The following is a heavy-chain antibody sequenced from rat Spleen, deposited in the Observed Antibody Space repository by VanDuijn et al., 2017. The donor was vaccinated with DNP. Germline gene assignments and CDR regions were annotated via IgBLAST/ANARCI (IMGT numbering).Heavy chain of an antibody. D-gene: IGHD1-4*01. CDR3: ARWPGYNPPYAMDA. J-gene: IGHJ4*01. CDR1: GYPIISNY. V-gene: IGHV3-1*01. CDR2: ISYSGRT. Sequence: EVQLQESGPGLVKPSQSLSLTCSVTGYPIISNYWGWIRKFPGNKMEWIGHISYSGRTTYNPSLKSRISITRYTSRNQFFLQLNSVTTEETATYYCARWPGYNPPYAMDAWGQGTSVTVSS.